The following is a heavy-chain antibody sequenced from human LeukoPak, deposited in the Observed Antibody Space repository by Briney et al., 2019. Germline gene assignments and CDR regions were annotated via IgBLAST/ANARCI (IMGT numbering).Heavy chain of an antibody. CDR1: GFTFTNYG. Sequence: GGSLRLSCAASGFTFTNYGMHWVRQAPGKGLEWVAVISNDGGTIYYADSVKGRFTISRDSSKDTSYLQINSLRAEDTAVYYCAKGRPYSSGPSVIEYWGQGTLVTVSS. D-gene: IGHD6-19*01. V-gene: IGHV3-33*06. J-gene: IGHJ4*02. CDR2: ISNDGGTI. CDR3: AKGRPYSSGPSVIEY.